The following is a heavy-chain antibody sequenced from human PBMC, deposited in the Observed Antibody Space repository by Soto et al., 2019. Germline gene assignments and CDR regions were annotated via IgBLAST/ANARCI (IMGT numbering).Heavy chain of an antibody. CDR2: TYYSRRT. V-gene: IGHV4-31*03. Sequence: QVQLQESGPGLVKPSQTLSLTCTVSGGSISSGGYFWSWVRQHPGKGLEWIGNTYYSRRTYYNPSLKSRVTISVDTSKNQFSLKLSSVTAADTAVYYCARFAREENPKVGSWYYFDYWGRGTRVTVSS. D-gene: IGHD6-13*01. CDR1: GGSISSGGYF. J-gene: IGHJ4*02. CDR3: ARFAREENPKVGSWYYFDY.